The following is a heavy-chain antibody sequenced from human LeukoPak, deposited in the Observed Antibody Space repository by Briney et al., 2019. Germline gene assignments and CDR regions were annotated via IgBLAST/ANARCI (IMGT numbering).Heavy chain of an antibody. D-gene: IGHD1-14*01. Sequence: ASVKVSCRASAYTFTGYYMSWVRQAPGQGLEWMGWINPDSGGTHYAQNFQGWVTMTRDTSISTAYMELSRLRSDDTAVYYCARGTLTAPRSAFDIWGQGAMVTVSS. CDR1: AYTFTGYY. J-gene: IGHJ3*02. V-gene: IGHV1-2*04. CDR2: INPDSGGT. CDR3: ARGTLTAPRSAFDI.